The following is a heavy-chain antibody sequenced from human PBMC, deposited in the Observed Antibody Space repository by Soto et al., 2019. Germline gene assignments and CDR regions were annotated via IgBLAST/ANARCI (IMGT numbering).Heavy chain of an antibody. J-gene: IGHJ4*02. CDR1: GFTFNSYA. D-gene: IGHD6-19*01. CDR3: VKEGYMRSDWYGQFDY. Sequence: GALRLSCSASGFTFNSYAMHWVRQAPGKGLEFVSAISSYGADTYYADSVKGRFAISRDNSKNTLYLQMSSLRAEDTALYYCVKEGYMRSDWYGQFDYWGQGALVTVSS. V-gene: IGHV3-64D*06. CDR2: ISSYGADT.